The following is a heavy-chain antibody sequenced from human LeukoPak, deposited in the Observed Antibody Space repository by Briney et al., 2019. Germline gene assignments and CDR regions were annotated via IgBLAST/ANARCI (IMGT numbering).Heavy chain of an antibody. J-gene: IGHJ6*02. Sequence: GASVKVSCKVSGYTLTELSMHWVRQAPGKGLEWMGGFDPEDGETIYAQKFQGRVTMTEDTSTDTAYMELSSLRSEDTAVYYCATAGTGTTSPFYYYCDMDVWGQGTTVTVSS. CDR1: GYTLTELS. V-gene: IGHV1-24*01. D-gene: IGHD1-1*01. CDR3: ATAGTGTTSPFYYYCDMDV. CDR2: FDPEDGET.